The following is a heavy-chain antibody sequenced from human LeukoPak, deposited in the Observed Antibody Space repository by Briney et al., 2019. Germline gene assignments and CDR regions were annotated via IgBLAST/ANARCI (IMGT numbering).Heavy chain of an antibody. CDR3: ARHYPYYYYYYMDV. J-gene: IGHJ6*03. V-gene: IGHV4-39*01. CDR2: IYYSGST. Sequence: KTSETLSLTCTVSGGSISSGDYYWSWIRQPPGKGLEWIGSIYYSGSTYYNPSLKSRVTISVDTSKNQFSLKLSSVTAADTAVYYCARHYPYYYYYYMDVWGKGTTVTVSS. CDR1: GGSISSGDYY.